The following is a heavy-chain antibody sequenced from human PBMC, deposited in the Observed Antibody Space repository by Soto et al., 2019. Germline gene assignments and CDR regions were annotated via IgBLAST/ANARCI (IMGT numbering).Heavy chain of an antibody. CDR1: GFSMYDYG. V-gene: IGHV3-48*02. Sequence: GGSLRLSCVDSGFSMYDYGMNWVRQATGKGLEWVSYISSSSSVIYYADSVKGRFTISRDNAKNSVYLQMNRVRDEDTAVYYCARDFLSGKPWGQGTLVTVSS. CDR2: ISSSSSVI. D-gene: IGHD3-10*01. CDR3: ARDFLSGKP. J-gene: IGHJ5*02.